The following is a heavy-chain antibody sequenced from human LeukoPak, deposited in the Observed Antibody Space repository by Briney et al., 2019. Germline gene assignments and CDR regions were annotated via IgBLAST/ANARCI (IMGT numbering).Heavy chain of an antibody. CDR1: GFPFSAYA. CDR2: ISPQGTT. V-gene: IGHV3-23*01. CDR3: AKPRVDSGTGSSYGHGLDF. Sequence: GGSLRLSCAASGFPFSAYAITWVRQAPGKGPEWVSSISPQGTTYYADSVKGRFTVSRDNSRNTLFLQMGSLRADDMAVYYCAKPRVDSGTGSSYGHGLDFWGQGTLVTVSS. D-gene: IGHD5-18*01. J-gene: IGHJ4*02.